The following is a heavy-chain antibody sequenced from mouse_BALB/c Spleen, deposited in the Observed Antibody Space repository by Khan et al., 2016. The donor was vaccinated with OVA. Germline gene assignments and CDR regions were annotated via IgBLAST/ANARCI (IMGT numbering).Heavy chain of an antibody. CDR2: IGPGSSNA. J-gene: IGHJ4*01. V-gene: IGHV1S41*01. CDR3: ARENYYGRGCYATDY. CDR1: GYTFTSYW. D-gene: IGHD1-1*01. Sequence: DLVKPGASVKLSCKASGYTFTSYWINWIKQRPGQGLEWIGRIGPGSSNAYYNDMFKGKATLTVETSSNTAYIQLSSLSSEDSTVYFCARENYYGRGCYATDYWGQGASVTVS.